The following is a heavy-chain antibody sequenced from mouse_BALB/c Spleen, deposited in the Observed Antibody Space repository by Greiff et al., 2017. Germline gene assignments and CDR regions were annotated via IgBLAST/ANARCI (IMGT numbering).Heavy chain of an antibody. J-gene: IGHJ4*01. CDR3: TGIYYYAMDY. Sequence: VQLQQSGTVLARPGASVKMSCKASGYSFTSYWMHWVKQRPGQGLEWIGAIYPGNSDTSYNQKFKGTAKLTAVTSASTAYMELSSLTNEDSAVYYCTGIYYYAMDYGGQGTSVTVSS. CDR1: GYSFTSYW. V-gene: IGHV1-5*01. CDR2: IYPGNSDT. D-gene: IGHD1-3*01.